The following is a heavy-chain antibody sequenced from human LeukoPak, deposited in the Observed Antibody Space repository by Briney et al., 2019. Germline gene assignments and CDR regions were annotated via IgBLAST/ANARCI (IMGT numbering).Heavy chain of an antibody. CDR1: GGSISSYY. CDR3: ASLRTSIAAPDY. V-gene: IGHV4-4*07. J-gene: IGHJ4*02. Sequence: SETLSLTCTVSGGSISSYYWSWIRQPAGKGLEWIGRIYTSGSTNYNPSLKSRVIMSVDTSKNQFSLKLSSVTAADTAVYYCASLRTSIAAPDYWGQGTLVTVSS. D-gene: IGHD6-6*01. CDR2: IYTSGST.